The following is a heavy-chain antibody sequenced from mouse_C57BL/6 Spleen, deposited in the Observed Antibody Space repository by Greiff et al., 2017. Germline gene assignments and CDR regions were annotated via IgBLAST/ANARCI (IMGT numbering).Heavy chain of an antibody. J-gene: IGHJ3*01. CDR3: AREGGYDYGTFAY. V-gene: IGHV1-72*01. CDR1: GYTFTSYW. CDR2: IDPNSGGN. D-gene: IGHD2-4*01. Sequence: QVQLQQPGPELVKPGASVKLSCKVSGYTFTSYWMHWVKQRPGRGLEWIGRIDPNSGGNTYTEQLKSKATRTVDTPSSTVYMQLSIQTSEDSAVYYGAREGGYDYGTFAYWGQGTLVTVSA.